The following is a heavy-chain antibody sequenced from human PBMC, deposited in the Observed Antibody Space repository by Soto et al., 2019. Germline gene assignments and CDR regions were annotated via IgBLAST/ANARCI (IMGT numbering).Heavy chain of an antibody. CDR3: ARDAKRYCRGGSCLLNAFDI. J-gene: IGHJ3*02. Sequence: GGSLRLSCAASGFTFSSYSMNWVRQAPGKGLEWVSSISSSSSYIYYADSVKGRFTISRDNAKNSLYLQMNSLRAEDTAVYYCARDAKRYCRGGSCLLNAFDIWGQGTMVTVSS. CDR1: GFTFSSYS. V-gene: IGHV3-21*01. CDR2: ISSSSSYI. D-gene: IGHD2-15*01.